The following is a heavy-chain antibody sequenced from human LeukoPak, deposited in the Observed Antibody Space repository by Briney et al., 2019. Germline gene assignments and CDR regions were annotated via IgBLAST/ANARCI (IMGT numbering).Heavy chain of an antibody. CDR3: ARSQSGYCSNGVCYCDY. Sequence: GESLKISCKGSGYSFTSYWIGWVRQMPGQGLEWMGIIYPGDSDTRYSTLFQGDVTISADKSISTAYLQWSSLKASDTAMYYGARSQSGYCSNGVCYCDYWGQGTLVAVSS. J-gene: IGHJ4*02. CDR2: IYPGDSDT. D-gene: IGHD2-8*01. V-gene: IGHV5-51*01. CDR1: GYSFTSYW.